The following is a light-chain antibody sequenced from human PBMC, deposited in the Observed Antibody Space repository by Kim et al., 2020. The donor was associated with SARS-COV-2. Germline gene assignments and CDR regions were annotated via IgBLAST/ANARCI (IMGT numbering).Light chain of an antibody. J-gene: IGKJ1*01. Sequence: ASVGDRVTIPCRASQDIGSNLHWFQQRPGKAPNSLIYAASNLHSGAPSRFSGGGSGTDFTLTISNLQAEDSATYFCQQSNTYPQTFGQGTKVDIK. CDR3: QQSNTYPQT. V-gene: IGKV1-16*01. CDR1: QDIGSN. CDR2: AAS.